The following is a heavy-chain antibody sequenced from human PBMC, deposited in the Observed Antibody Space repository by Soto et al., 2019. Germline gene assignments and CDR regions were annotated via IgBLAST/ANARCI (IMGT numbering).Heavy chain of an antibody. D-gene: IGHD2-2*01. Sequence: QVQLRESGPGLVKPSQTLSLTCSVSGDYIHVGGYYWTWIRQRPGKGLEWMGYIYYTGKTYYNPSLESRLTMSVDRSKNQFSLRLTSVTAADTAVYFCGRDLTSNANCIDPWGQGTLVTVSS. V-gene: IGHV4-30-4*01. CDR2: IYYTGKT. J-gene: IGHJ5*02. CDR3: GRDLTSNANCIDP. CDR1: GDYIHVGGYY.